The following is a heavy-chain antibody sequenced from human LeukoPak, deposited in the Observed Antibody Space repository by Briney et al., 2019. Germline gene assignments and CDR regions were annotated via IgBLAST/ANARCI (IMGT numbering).Heavy chain of an antibody. Sequence: PGGSLRLSCAASGVPLSKNYMRWVPEPPGKGLEWVSLISSGGATFYADAVKGRFTISRDGSKNTLYLQMNSLRAEDTAVYYCARDPPAVAANTYGWGQGTLVTVSS. CDR3: ARDPPAVAANTYG. V-gene: IGHV3-66*01. D-gene: IGHD6-6*01. CDR1: GVPLSKNY. CDR2: ISSGGAT. J-gene: IGHJ4*02.